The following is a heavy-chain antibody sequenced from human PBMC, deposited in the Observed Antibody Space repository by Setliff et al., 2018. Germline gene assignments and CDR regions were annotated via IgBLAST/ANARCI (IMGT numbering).Heavy chain of an antibody. Sequence: PGGSLRLSCEASGFTFSSYSMNWFRQAPVKGLEWVAHISYSSGSISYADSVKGRFTISRDNAKNSLYLQMNSLRAEDTAIYYCVRALAYYYMDVWGKGTTVTVS. CDR2: ISYSSGSI. J-gene: IGHJ6*03. V-gene: IGHV3-48*01. CDR3: VRALAYYYMDV. CDR1: GFTFSSYS.